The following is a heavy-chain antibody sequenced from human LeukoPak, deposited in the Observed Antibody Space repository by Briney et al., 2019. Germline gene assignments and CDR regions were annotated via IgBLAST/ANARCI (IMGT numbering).Heavy chain of an antibody. D-gene: IGHD3-22*01. Sequence: GESLKISCKGSGYSFTSYWIGWVRQMPGKGLEWMGIIYPGDSDTRYSPSFQGQVTISADKSISTAYLQWSSLKASDTAMYYCARLYYYDSSGYFGGYYFDYWGQGTLVTVSS. V-gene: IGHV5-51*01. CDR1: GYSFTSYW. CDR2: IYPGDSDT. CDR3: ARLYYYDSSGYFGGYYFDY. J-gene: IGHJ4*02.